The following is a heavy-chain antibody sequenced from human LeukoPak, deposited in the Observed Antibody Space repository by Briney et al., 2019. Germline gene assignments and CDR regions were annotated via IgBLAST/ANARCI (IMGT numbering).Heavy chain of an antibody. CDR2: ISSSGSDI. CDR3: ARESLLGGLDS. J-gene: IGHJ4*02. CDR1: GFSFSTYA. D-gene: IGHD3-16*01. Sequence: GGSLRLSCAASGFSFSTYALSWVRQAPGKGLEWVASISSSGSDIYHTDSLKGRFTISRDNAKNSVYLQMNSLRGEDTGVYYCARESLLGGLDSWGRGTLVTVSS. V-gene: IGHV3-21*01.